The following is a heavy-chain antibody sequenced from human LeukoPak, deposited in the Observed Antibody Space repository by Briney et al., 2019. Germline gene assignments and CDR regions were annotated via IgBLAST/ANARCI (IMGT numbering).Heavy chain of an antibody. Sequence: PSETLSLTCTVSGGSISSYYWSWIRQPPGKGLVWIGYIYYSGSTNYNPSLKSRVTISVDTSKNQFSLKLSSVTAADTAVYYCARVVRDYYDSSGYYYLYAFDIWGQGTMVTVSS. D-gene: IGHD3-22*01. CDR1: GGSISSYY. V-gene: IGHV4-59*01. CDR2: IYYSGST. CDR3: ARVVRDYYDSSGYYYLYAFDI. J-gene: IGHJ3*02.